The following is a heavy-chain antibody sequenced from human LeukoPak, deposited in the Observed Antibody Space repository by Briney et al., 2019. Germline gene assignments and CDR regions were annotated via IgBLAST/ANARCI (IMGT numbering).Heavy chain of an antibody. J-gene: IGHJ5*02. V-gene: IGHV1-69*13. Sequence: ASVKVSCKASGGTFSSYAISWVRQAPGQGLEWMGGIIPIFGTANYAQKFQGRVTITADESTSTAYMELSSLRSEDTAVYYCARSPSPVIVVVRFNWFDPWGQGTLVTVS. CDR1: GGTFSSYA. D-gene: IGHD3-22*01. CDR3: ARSPSPVIVVVRFNWFDP. CDR2: IIPIFGTA.